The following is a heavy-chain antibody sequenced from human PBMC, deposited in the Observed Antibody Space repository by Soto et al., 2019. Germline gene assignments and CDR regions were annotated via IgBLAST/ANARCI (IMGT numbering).Heavy chain of an antibody. D-gene: IGHD6-13*01. Sequence: QVQLVESGGGVVQPGTSLRLSCAASGFSFSSYDIHWVRQAPGKGLEWVAVIWYDGSNKYYADSVKGRFIISRDNSKNTLDLQMNRLRADDTAVYYCARGYSSSRDLGYWGQGTLVTVSS. CDR3: ARGYSSSRDLGY. J-gene: IGHJ4*02. V-gene: IGHV3-33*01. CDR2: IWYDGSNK. CDR1: GFSFSSYD.